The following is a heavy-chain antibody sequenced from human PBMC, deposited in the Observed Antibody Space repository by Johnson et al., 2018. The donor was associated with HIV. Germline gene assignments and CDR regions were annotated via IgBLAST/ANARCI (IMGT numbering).Heavy chain of an antibody. V-gene: IGHV3-7*03. D-gene: IGHD6-13*01. CDR1: GFTFSSYW. CDR2: IKQDGSEK. CDR3: ARDPVALGSSWYAFQEYRGPNDAFDI. J-gene: IGHJ3*02. Sequence: VQLVESGGGVVQPGRSLRLSCAASGFTFSSYWMSWVRQAPGKGLEWVANIKQDGSEKYYVDSVKGRFTISRDNAQNSLYLQMNSLRAEDTAVYYCARDPVALGSSWYAFQEYRGPNDAFDIWGQGTMVIMSS.